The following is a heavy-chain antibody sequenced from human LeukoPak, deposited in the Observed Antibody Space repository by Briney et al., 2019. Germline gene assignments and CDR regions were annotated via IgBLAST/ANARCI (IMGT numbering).Heavy chain of an antibody. V-gene: IGHV4-30-4*01. CDR3: ARAIEATMAHAFDI. D-gene: IGHD5-12*01. CDR2: IYYSGST. CDR1: GGSISSGDYY. Sequence: SETLSLTCTVSGGSISSGDYYWSWIRQPPGKGLEWIGYIYYSGSTYYNPSLKSRVTISVDTSKNQFSLKLSSVTAADTAVHYCARAIEATMAHAFDIWGQGTMVTVSS. J-gene: IGHJ3*02.